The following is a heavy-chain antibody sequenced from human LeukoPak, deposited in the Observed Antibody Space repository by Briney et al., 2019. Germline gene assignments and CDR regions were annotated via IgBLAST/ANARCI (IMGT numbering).Heavy chain of an antibody. D-gene: IGHD3-10*01. J-gene: IGHJ5*02. V-gene: IGHV3-48*04. Sequence: PGGSLRLSCAASGFTFSSYSMNWVRQAPGKGLEWVSYISSSSSTIYYADSVKGRFTISRDNAKNSLYLQMNSLRAEDTAVYYCARDEGLWFGESQPSNWFDPWGQGTLVTVSS. CDR2: ISSSSSTI. CDR3: ARDEGLWFGESQPSNWFDP. CDR1: GFTFSSYS.